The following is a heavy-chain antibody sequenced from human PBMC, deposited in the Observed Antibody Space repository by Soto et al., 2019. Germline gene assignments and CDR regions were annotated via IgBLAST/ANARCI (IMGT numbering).Heavy chain of an antibody. D-gene: IGHD6-13*01. CDR1: GASTTGSF. CDR3: GRTDHSNIGVSSWYSAYYYSYLDV. V-gene: IGHV4-59*08. CDR2: VYHSGSA. Sequence: SETLSLTCTVSGASTTGSFWSWIRQPPGKGLEWVGDVYHSGSANYNPSLKSRVTMSVDTSKNQFSLRLSSVTAADTAVYYCGRTDHSNIGVSSWYSAYYYSYLDVWGKGTTVTVSS. J-gene: IGHJ6*03.